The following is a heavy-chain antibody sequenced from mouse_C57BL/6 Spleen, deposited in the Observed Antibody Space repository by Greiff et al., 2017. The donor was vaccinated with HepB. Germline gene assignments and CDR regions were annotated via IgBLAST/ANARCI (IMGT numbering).Heavy chain of an antibody. CDR1: GFTFSDYG. CDR3: SRSRLRGSPMYY. V-gene: IGHV5-17*01. Sequence: EVQLVESGGGLVKPGGSLKLSCAASGFTFSDYGMHWVRQAPEKGLEWVAYISCGSSTIYYADTVKGRFTISRDNAKNILFLQMTSLMSEDRAMYYCSRSRLRGSPMYYWGQGASVTVSS. CDR2: ISCGSSTI. J-gene: IGHJ4*01. D-gene: IGHD1-1*01.